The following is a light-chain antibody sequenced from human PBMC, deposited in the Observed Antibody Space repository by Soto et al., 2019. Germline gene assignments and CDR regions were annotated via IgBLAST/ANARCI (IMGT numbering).Light chain of an antibody. CDR2: DVT. Sequence: QSVLTQPAPVSGSPGQSITISCPGTSSDVGGYNYVSWYQQHPGKAPKLMIYDVTNRPSGVSNRFSGSKSGNTASLTISGLQAEDEADYYCSSYTSSTSFYFGTGTKVT. CDR1: SSDVGGYNY. V-gene: IGLV2-14*01. J-gene: IGLJ1*01. CDR3: SSYTSSTSFY.